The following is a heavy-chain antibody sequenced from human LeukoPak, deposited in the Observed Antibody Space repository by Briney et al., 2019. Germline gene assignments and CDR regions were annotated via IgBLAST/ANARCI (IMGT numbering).Heavy chain of an antibody. CDR2: IIPNSGAT. CDR1: GYTFTDYY. Sequence: ASVKVSCKASGYTFTDYYVHWVRQAPGQGLEWLGWIIPNSGATNYAQKFQGRVTMTRDTSISTAYMELSRLRSDDTAVYYRATTYYSDSSGYTGGYWGQGTLVTVSS. V-gene: IGHV1-2*02. CDR3: ATTYYSDSSGYTGGY. D-gene: IGHD3-22*01. J-gene: IGHJ4*02.